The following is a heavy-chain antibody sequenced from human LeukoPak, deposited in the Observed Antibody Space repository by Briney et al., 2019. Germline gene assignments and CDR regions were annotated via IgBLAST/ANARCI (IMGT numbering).Heavy chain of an antibody. CDR2: IYTAGNT. Sequence: SETLSLTCSVSGGSISSYYWSWIRQPAGKGREWIGRIYTAGNTDYNPSLKSRVTMSVDTSKNQFSLNLSSVTAADTAVYYCARDARGWSGFDYWGQGTLVTVSS. J-gene: IGHJ4*02. CDR1: GGSISSYY. CDR3: ARDARGWSGFDY. V-gene: IGHV4-4*07. D-gene: IGHD3-3*01.